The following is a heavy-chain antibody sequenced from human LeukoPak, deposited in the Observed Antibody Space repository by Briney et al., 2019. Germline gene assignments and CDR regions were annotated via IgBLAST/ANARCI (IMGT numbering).Heavy chain of an antibody. V-gene: IGHV3-30*02. D-gene: IGHD6-19*01. J-gene: IGHJ4*02. CDR1: AFRFSSYG. CDR3: AKVPLSGSGWDREYYFDY. Sequence: GGSLRLSCAASAFRFSSYGMHWVRQAPGKGPEWVAFIRSDSSNQYYADSVKGRFTISRDNSKNTLYLEMNSLRAEDTAVYYCAKVPLSGSGWDREYYFDYWGQGTLVTVSS. CDR2: IRSDSSNQ.